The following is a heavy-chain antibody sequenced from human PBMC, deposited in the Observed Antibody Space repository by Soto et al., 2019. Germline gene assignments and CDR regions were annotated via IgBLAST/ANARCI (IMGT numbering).Heavy chain of an antibody. J-gene: IGHJ6*02. CDR1: GGSMSFGGHS. CDR3: ARAPPGPSPRWDV. CDR2: IYYTGST. D-gene: IGHD3-10*01. Sequence: QVQLQESGSGLVKPSQTLSLTCAVSGGSMSFGGHSWSWLRQSPGKGLEWLGYIYYTGSTYYNPSLQSRVTISVDRSKNHFSLRLDSVTAADTAVYFCARAPPGPSPRWDVWGLGTTVTVSS. V-gene: IGHV4-30-2*06.